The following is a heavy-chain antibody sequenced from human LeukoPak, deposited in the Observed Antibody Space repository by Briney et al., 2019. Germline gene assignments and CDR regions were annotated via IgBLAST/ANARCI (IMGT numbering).Heavy chain of an antibody. CDR1: GFTFSSYA. J-gene: IGHJ4*02. CDR3: ASGTYYYDSSGY. D-gene: IGHD3-22*01. Sequence: GGSLRLSCAASGFTFSSYAMSWVRQAPGKGLEWVSAINGSGGRTYYADSEKGRVTISRDNSKNTQYLQRNRRRAEGTAVYYCASGTYYYDSSGYWGQGTLVTVSS. V-gene: IGHV3-23*01. CDR2: INGSGGRT.